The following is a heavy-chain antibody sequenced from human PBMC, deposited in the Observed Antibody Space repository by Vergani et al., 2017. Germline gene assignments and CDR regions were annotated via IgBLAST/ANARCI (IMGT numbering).Heavy chain of an antibody. CDR1: GGSISSSSYY. Sequence: QLQLQESGPGLVKPSETLSLTCTVSGGSISSSSYYWGWIRQPPGKGLEWIGSIYYSGSTYYNPSLKSRVTISVDTSKNQFSLKLSSVTAADTAVYYCARDLRPGSSSWPTLFYYYGMDVWGQGP. J-gene: IGHJ6*02. D-gene: IGHD6-13*01. CDR3: ARDLRPGSSSWPTLFYYYGMDV. V-gene: IGHV4-39*07. CDR2: IYYSGST.